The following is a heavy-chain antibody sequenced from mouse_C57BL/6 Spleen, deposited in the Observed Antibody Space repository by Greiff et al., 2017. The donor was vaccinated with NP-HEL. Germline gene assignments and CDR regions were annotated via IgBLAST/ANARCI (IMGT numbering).Heavy chain of an antibody. V-gene: IGHV1-61*01. CDR2: IYPSDSET. J-gene: IGHJ4*01. CDR3: ARSYYYGSSYDYAMDY. CDR1: GYTFTSYW. Sequence: VQLQQPGAELVRPGSSVKLSCKASGYTFTSYWMDWVKQRPGQGLEWIGNIYPSDSETHYNQKFKDKATLTVDKSSSTAYMQLSSLTSEDSAVYYCARSYYYGSSYDYAMDYWGQGTSVTVSS. D-gene: IGHD1-1*01.